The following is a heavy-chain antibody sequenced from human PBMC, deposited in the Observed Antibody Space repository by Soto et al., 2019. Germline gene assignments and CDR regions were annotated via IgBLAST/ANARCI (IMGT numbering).Heavy chain of an antibody. CDR3: AREEYYYGSGRPGMDV. D-gene: IGHD3-10*01. Sequence: GGSLRLSCAASGFTFSSYAMHWVRQAPGKGLEWVAVISYDGSNKYYADSVKGRFTISRDNSKNTLYLQMNSLRAEDTAVYYCAREEYYYGSGRPGMDVWGQGXTVTVYS. CDR1: GFTFSSYA. V-gene: IGHV3-30-3*01. J-gene: IGHJ6*02. CDR2: ISYDGSNK.